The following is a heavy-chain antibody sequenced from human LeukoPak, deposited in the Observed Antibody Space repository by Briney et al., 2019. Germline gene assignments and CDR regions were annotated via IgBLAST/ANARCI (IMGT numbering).Heavy chain of an antibody. CDR2: ISSNGGST. J-gene: IGHJ6*03. Sequence: GGSLRLSCAASGFTFSSYAMHWVRQAPGKGLKYVSAISSNGGSTYYANSVKGRFTISRDNSKNTLYLQMGSLRAEDMAVYYCARDPTILWFGEYYYYYMDVWGKGTTVTISS. CDR3: ARDPTILWFGEYYYYYMDV. V-gene: IGHV3-64*01. D-gene: IGHD3-10*01. CDR1: GFTFSSYA.